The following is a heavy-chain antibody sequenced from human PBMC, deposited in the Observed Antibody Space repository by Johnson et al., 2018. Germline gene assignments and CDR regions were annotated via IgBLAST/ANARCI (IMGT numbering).Heavy chain of an antibody. CDR1: GGSFSDYY. CDR2: ISHVEST. CDR3: ARARRITPAGTIYNYFDP. Sequence: QVQLQQWGAGLLKPSETMSLTCAVYGGSFSDYYWRWIRQPPGKGLEWIGEISHVESTTYTPSLKSRVTISVDTSKKQFPRRLNSVTAADTDVYFCARARRITPAGTIYNYFDPWGQGTLVTVSS. J-gene: IGHJ5*02. D-gene: IGHD6-13*01. V-gene: IGHV4-34*01.